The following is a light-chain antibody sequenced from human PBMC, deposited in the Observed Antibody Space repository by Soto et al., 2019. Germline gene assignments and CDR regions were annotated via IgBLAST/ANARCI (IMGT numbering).Light chain of an antibody. CDR1: YLFSSNY. CDR3: QQYGSAPPRYT. CDR2: GAS. V-gene: IGKV3-20*01. Sequence: LTQSPDTLSLSPGERATPSCRASYLFSSNYLAWYQQKPGQAPRLLIYGASTRATGIPDRFSGSGSGTEFTLTISRLEPEDSAVYYCQQYGSAPPRYTFGQGTKLEIK. J-gene: IGKJ2*01.